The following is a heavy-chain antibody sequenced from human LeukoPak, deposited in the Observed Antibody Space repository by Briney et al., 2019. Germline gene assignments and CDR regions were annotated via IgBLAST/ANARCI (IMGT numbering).Heavy chain of an antibody. CDR1: GFNFSSYS. CDR3: ARVLKTGLVSMALAGSLDH. J-gene: IGHJ4*02. D-gene: IGHD6-19*01. V-gene: IGHV3-21*01. CDR2: ISSDITYM. Sequence: PGWALRLSCAASGFNFSSYSMNWLRQAPGKGLEWVSSISSDITYMYYAASVKGRFTISRDNAKNSLYLQMSSLRAEDTAVYYYARVLKTGLVSMALAGSLDHWGQGTLVPVSS.